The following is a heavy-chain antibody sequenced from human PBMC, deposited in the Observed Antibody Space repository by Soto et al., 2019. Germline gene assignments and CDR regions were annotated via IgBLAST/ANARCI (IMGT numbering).Heavy chain of an antibody. CDR3: AKDIAPHYYDSSGQDY. V-gene: IGHV3-23*01. CDR1: GFTFSSYA. J-gene: IGHJ4*02. D-gene: IGHD3-22*01. CDR2: ISGSGGST. Sequence: GDSLKISCAASGFTFSSYAMSWVRQAPGKGLEWVSAISGSGGSTYYADSVKGRFTISRDNSKNTLYLQMNSLRAEDTAVYYCAKDIAPHYYDSSGQDYWGQGTLVTVSS.